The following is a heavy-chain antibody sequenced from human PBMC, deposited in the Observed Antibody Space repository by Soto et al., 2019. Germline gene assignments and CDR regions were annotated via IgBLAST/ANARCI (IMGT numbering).Heavy chain of an antibody. CDR3: AKVYRRAPALPHDAFDI. J-gene: IGHJ3*02. V-gene: IGHV3-23*01. Sequence: PGGSLRLSCAASGFTFSSYAMSWVRQAPGKGLEWVSAISGSGGSTYYADSVKGRFTISRDNSKNTLYLQMNSLRAEDTAVYYCAKVYRRAPALPHDAFDIWGQGTMVTVSS. CDR2: ISGSGGST. D-gene: IGHD3-16*02. CDR1: GFTFSSYA.